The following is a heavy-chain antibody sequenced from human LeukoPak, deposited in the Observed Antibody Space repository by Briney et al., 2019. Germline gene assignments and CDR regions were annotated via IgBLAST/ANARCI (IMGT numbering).Heavy chain of an antibody. CDR3: ARHSSQGTFDN. D-gene: IGHD1-1*01. CDR2: IGGNGAT. CDR1: GFTFSTSA. J-gene: IGHJ4*02. Sequence: GGSLRLSCVGSGFTFSTSAMSWVRQAPGKGLEWVSAIGGNGATYYAESVKGRFTISRDTSRNTLYLQMNSLRAEDTAVYNCARHSSQGTFDNWGQGTLVTVS. V-gene: IGHV3-23*01.